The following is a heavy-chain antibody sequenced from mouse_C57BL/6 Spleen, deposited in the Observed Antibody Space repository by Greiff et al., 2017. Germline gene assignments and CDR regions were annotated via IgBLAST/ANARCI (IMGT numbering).Heavy chain of an antibody. CDR2: INPSSGYT. D-gene: IGHD1-1*01. J-gene: IGHJ2*01. Sequence: QVQLQQSGAELAKPGASVKLSCKASGYTFTSYWMHWVKQRPGQGLEWIGYINPSSGYTKYNQKFKDKATLTADKSSSTAYMQLSSLKYEDSAVYYCARYYYGSSYHFDYWGQGTTLTVSS. CDR1: GYTFTSYW. CDR3: ARYYYGSSYHFDY. V-gene: IGHV1-7*01.